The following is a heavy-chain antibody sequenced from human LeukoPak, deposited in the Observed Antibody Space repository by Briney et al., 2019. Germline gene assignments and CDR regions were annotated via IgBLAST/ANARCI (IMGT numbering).Heavy chain of an antibody. D-gene: IGHD2-15*01. J-gene: IGHJ4*02. V-gene: IGHV3-53*05. CDR1: EFTVSSNY. CDR2: IYSGGRT. CDR3: AKDIGPFDY. Sequence: GGSLRLSCAASEFTVSSNYMSWVRQAPGKGLEWVSVIYSGGRTYYADSVKGRFTISRDNSKNTLYLQMNSLRAEDTAVYYCAKDIGPFDYWGQGTLVTVSS.